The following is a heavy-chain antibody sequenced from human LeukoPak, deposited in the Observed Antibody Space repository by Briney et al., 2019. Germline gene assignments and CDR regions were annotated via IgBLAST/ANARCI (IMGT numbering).Heavy chain of an antibody. D-gene: IGHD5-12*01. Sequence: GGSLRLSCAASGFTFSSYAMSWVRQAPGKGLEWVSAISGSGGSTYYADSVKGRFTTSRDNSKNTLYLQMNSLRAEDTAVYYRAKDGSGYDYSHFDYWGQGTLVTVSS. J-gene: IGHJ4*02. V-gene: IGHV3-23*01. CDR3: AKDGSGYDYSHFDY. CDR1: GFTFSSYA. CDR2: ISGSGGST.